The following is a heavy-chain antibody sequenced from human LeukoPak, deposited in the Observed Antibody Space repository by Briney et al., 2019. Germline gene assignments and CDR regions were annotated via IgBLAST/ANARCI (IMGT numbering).Heavy chain of an antibody. CDR1: GYSFTSYW. J-gene: IGHJ4*02. CDR3: ARQGAYYYGSGSPDAD. Sequence: GESLKISCKGSGYSFTSYWIGWGRQMPGKGLEWMGIIYPGDSDTRYSPSFQGQVTISADKSISTAYLQWSSLKASDTAMYYCARQGAYYYGSGSPDADWGQGTLVTVSS. V-gene: IGHV5-51*01. CDR2: IYPGDSDT. D-gene: IGHD3-10*01.